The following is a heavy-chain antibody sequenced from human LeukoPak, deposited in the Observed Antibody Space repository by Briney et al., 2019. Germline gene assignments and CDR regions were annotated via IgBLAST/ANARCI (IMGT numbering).Heavy chain of an antibody. Sequence: PGGSLRLSCAASGFTFSSYAMHWVRQAPGKGLEWVAVISYDGSNKYYADSVKGRFTISRDNSKNTLYLQMNSLRAEDTAVYYCARRYCSGGSCYGYWGQGTLVTVSS. CDR3: ARRYCSGGSCYGY. CDR1: GFTFSSYA. J-gene: IGHJ4*02. V-gene: IGHV3-30-3*01. D-gene: IGHD2-15*01. CDR2: ISYDGSNK.